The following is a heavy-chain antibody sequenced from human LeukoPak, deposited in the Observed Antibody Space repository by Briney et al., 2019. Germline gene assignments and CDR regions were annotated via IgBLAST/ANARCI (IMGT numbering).Heavy chain of an antibody. CDR1: GFALSSHW. CDR2: VNRDGSET. Sequence: PGGSLRLSCAASGFALSSHWMTWLRQDPVRGPEWVANVNRDGSETYYLDSVKGRFTISKDNAKNSLYLQMNSLRAEDTALYHCARNNGMDVWGQGTTVIVSS. V-gene: IGHV3-7*03. CDR3: ARNNGMDV. J-gene: IGHJ6*02.